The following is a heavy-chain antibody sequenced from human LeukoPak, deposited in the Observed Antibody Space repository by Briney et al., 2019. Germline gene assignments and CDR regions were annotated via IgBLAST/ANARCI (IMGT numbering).Heavy chain of an antibody. Sequence: GGSLRLSCAASGFTVSSNYMSWVRQAPGKGLEGVSVIYSGGSTYYADSVKGRFTIPRDNSKNTLYLQMNSLRAEDTAVYYCARVIAAAVTYYFDYWGQGTLVTVSS. J-gene: IGHJ4*02. CDR2: IYSGGST. V-gene: IGHV3-53*01. D-gene: IGHD6-13*01. CDR1: GFTVSSNY. CDR3: ARVIAAAVTYYFDY.